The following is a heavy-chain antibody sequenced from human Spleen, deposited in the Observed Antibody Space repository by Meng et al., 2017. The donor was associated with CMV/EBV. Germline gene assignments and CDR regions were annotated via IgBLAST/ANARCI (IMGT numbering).Heavy chain of an antibody. CDR3: ATSLVAAANHYYYGMDV. CDR1: GFIFDDYY. CDR2: MSSSGSTI. J-gene: IGHJ6*02. D-gene: IGHD2-2*01. Sequence: GGSLRLSCTASGFIFDDYYMTWIRQSPGKGLEWIAYMSSSGSTIYYADSVKGRFTISRDNAKNSVYLQMNSLRAEDTAVYYCATSLVAAANHYYYGMDVWGQGTTVTVSS. V-gene: IGHV3-11*01.